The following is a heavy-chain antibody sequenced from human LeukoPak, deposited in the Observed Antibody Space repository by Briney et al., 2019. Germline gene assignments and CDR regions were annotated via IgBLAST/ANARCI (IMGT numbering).Heavy chain of an antibody. D-gene: IGHD1-26*01. CDR1: GGSISSGGYS. J-gene: IGHJ3*02. Sequence: PSETLSLTCAVSGGSISSGGYSWSWIRQPPGKGLEWIGYIYHSGSTYYNPSLKSRVTISVDRSKNQFSLKLSSVTAADTAVYYCARASVGFGRVRQDAFDIWAQGKMVTVS. CDR2: IYHSGST. CDR3: ARASVGFGRVRQDAFDI. V-gene: IGHV4-30-2*01.